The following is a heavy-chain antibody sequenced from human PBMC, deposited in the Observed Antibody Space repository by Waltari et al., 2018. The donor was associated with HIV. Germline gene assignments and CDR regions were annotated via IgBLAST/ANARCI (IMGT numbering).Heavy chain of an antibody. CDR2: ICPGDSET. Sequence: EVQLVQSGAEVKKPGESLKISCKVSGYSFTNYWIGWVRQLPGKGLEWMGIICPGDSETKYSPAFQGQVTISADKSSRTAYLQWSSLKASDTAMYYCARGGWSTERWFDPWGQGTLVTVSS. V-gene: IGHV5-51*03. J-gene: IGHJ5*02. CDR3: ARGGWSTERWFDP. D-gene: IGHD6-19*01. CDR1: GYSFTNYW.